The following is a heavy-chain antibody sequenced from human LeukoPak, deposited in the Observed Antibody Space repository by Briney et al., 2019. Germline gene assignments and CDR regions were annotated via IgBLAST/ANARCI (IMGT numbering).Heavy chain of an antibody. Sequence: PSETLSLTCTVSGGSISGYYWSWIRQPPGKGLEWIGYIYYSGSTNYNPSLKSRLTISVDTPKNQFSLKLSSVTAADTAVYYCARVRGNYFPDYWGQGTLVTVSS. V-gene: IGHV4-59*01. J-gene: IGHJ4*02. CDR3: ARVRGNYFPDY. CDR2: IYYSGST. D-gene: IGHD4-11*01. CDR1: GGSISGYY.